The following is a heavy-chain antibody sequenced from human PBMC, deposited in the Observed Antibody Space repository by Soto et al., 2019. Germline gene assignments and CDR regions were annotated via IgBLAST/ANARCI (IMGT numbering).Heavy chain of an antibody. V-gene: IGHV3-23*01. Sequence: EVQLLESGGGLVQPGGSLRLSCAASGFTFGSYGMTWVRQVPGKGLEWVSFSSATGAGTYYADSVKGRFTISRDNSKNTLYLQMTSLRADDTAVYYCAKDRRAGGNYGFYSDFWGQGALVIVSS. CDR3: AKDRRAGGNYGFYSDF. CDR1: GFTFGSYG. J-gene: IGHJ4*02. CDR2: SSATGAGT. D-gene: IGHD1-7*01.